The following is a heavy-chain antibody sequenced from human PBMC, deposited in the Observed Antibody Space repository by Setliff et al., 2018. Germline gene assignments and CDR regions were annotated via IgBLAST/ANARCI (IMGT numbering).Heavy chain of an antibody. CDR2: IFYSGST. CDR3: ARPSKYYDILTGYYHNWFDP. Sequence: LSLTCTVSGGSISSSSYYWGWIRQPPGKGLEWIGSIFYSGSTYYNPSRKSRVTISVDTSKNQFSLKLSSVAAADTAVYYCARPSKYYDILTGYYHNWFDPWGQGTLVTVSS. J-gene: IGHJ5*02. D-gene: IGHD3-9*01. CDR1: GGSISSSSYY. V-gene: IGHV4-39*01.